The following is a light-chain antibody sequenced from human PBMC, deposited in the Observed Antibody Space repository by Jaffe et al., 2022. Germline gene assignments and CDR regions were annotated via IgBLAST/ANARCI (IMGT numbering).Light chain of an antibody. J-gene: IGLJ2*01. CDR1: SSDVGGYNY. CDR3: CSFAGRYTLL. Sequence: QSALTQPRSVSGSPGQSVTISCTGTSSDVGGYNYVSWYQQHPGKAPKLMIYDVIKRPSGVPDRFSGSRSGNTASLTISGLQAEDEADYYCCSFAGRYTLLFGGGTNLAVL. V-gene: IGLV2-11*01. CDR2: DVI.